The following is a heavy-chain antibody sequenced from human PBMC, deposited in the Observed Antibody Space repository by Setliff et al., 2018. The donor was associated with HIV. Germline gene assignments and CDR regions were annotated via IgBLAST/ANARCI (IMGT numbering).Heavy chain of an antibody. CDR1: GASIKDYY. CDR3: ARGYSSSWYDS. Sequence: SETLSLTCTVSGASIKDYYWSWIRQPAGKGLEWVGHIYTGGTTNYNPSLKNRVTISVDTSKNQFSLRLSSVTAADTAVYYCARGYSSSWYDSWGQGTLVTVSS. D-gene: IGHD6-13*01. V-gene: IGHV4-4*07. J-gene: IGHJ5*01. CDR2: IYTGGTT.